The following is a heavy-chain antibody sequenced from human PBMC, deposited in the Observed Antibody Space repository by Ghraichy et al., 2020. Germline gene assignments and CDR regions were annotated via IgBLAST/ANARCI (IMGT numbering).Heavy chain of an antibody. CDR1: RGSIGSYY. CDR3: ARISSGWQNGPHDY. V-gene: IGHV4-59*01. J-gene: IGHJ4*02. Sequence: SETLSLTCTVSRGSIGSYYWNWIRQPPGKGLEWIGYIFYSGTTNYNPSLKSRVTISVDTSNNQFSLSLSSVTAADTAIYYCARISSGWQNGPHDYWGQGTLVTVSS. D-gene: IGHD6-19*01. CDR2: IFYSGTT.